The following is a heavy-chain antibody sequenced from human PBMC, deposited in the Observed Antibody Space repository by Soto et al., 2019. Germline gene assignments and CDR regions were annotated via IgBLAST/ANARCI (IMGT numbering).Heavy chain of an antibody. V-gene: IGHV1-8*01. J-gene: IGHJ4*02. CDR3: ASDKVVGATGK. Sequence: QVQLVQSGAEVKKPGASVKLSCKASGYTFTSYDINWVRQATGQGLEWMGWMNPNSGNTVYAQKFQGRVTMTRNTSISTAYRELSSLRTEDTSVYYCASDKVVGATGKWGQGTLVIVSS. CDR1: GYTFTSYD. D-gene: IGHD5-12*01. CDR2: MNPNSGNT.